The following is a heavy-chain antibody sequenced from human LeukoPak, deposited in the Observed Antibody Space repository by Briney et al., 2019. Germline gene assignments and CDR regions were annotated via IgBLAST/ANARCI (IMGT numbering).Heavy chain of an antibody. V-gene: IGHV3-23*01. CDR1: GFTFSSYA. Sequence: QPGGSLRLSCAASGFTFSSYAMSWVRQAPGKGLEWVSAISGSGGSTYYADSVRGRFTTSRDNSKNTLYLQMNSLRAEDTAVYYCAKARGFDYGDYYFDYWGQGTLVTVSS. D-gene: IGHD4-17*01. CDR2: ISGSGGST. J-gene: IGHJ4*02. CDR3: AKARGFDYGDYYFDY.